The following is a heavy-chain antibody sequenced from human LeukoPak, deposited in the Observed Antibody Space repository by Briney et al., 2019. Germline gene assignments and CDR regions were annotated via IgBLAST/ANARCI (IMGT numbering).Heavy chain of an antibody. V-gene: IGHV4-39*07. D-gene: IGHD5-18*01. CDR3: ARDGLWIQNAFDI. J-gene: IGHJ3*02. CDR2: IYHSGST. Sequence: SETLSLTCTVSGGSISNSSYFWGWIRQPPGRGLEWIGSIYHSGSTYYNSSLKSRVTISVDTSKNQLSLKLSSVTAADTAVYYCARDGLWIQNAFDIWGQGTMVTVSS. CDR1: GGSISNSSYF.